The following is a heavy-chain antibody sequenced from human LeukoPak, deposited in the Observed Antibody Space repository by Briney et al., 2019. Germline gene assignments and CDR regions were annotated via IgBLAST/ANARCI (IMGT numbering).Heavy chain of an antibody. CDR3: ARHAIVVVTAIGSFDY. CDR1: GGSISSSSYH. V-gene: IGHV4-39*01. Sequence: SETLSLTCTVSGGSISSSSYHWGWIRQPPGKGLEWIGSIYYNGSTYYNPSLKSRVTISVDTSKNQFSLKLSSVTAADTAVYYCARHAIVVVTAIGSFDYWGQGTLVTVSS. J-gene: IGHJ4*02. CDR2: IYYNGST. D-gene: IGHD2-21*02.